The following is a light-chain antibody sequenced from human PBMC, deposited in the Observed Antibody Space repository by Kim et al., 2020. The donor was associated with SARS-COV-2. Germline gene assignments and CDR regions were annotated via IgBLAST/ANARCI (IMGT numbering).Light chain of an antibody. Sequence: SPGERATLSCRACQSVSSYLAWYQQKPGQAPRLLIYDASNRATGIPARFSGSGSGTDFTLTISSLEPEDFAVYYCQQRSNWPPVTFGQGTRLEIK. V-gene: IGKV3-11*01. CDR3: QQRSNWPPVT. CDR2: DAS. J-gene: IGKJ5*01. CDR1: QSVSSY.